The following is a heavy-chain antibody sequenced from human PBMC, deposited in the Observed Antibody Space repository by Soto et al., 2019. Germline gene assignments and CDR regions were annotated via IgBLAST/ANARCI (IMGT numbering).Heavy chain of an antibody. Sequence: EVQLLESGGGLVQPGGSLRLSCVGSGFTFSDHGMSWVRQAPGKGLEWVSAISGSAGSTFYADSVKGRFTISRDNSKNTLYLQMNSLRDEDTAVYYCAKDRTIAARNYDEWGQGVLVTVSS. CDR1: GFTFSDHG. CDR3: AKDRTIAARNYDE. J-gene: IGHJ4*02. V-gene: IGHV3-23*01. CDR2: ISGSAGST. D-gene: IGHD6-6*01.